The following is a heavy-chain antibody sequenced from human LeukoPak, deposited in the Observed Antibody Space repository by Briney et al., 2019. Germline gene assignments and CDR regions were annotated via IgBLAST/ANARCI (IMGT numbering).Heavy chain of an antibody. Sequence: PSETLSLTCTVSGYSISSGYYWGWIRQPPGEGLEWIGSIYHSGSTYYNPSLKSRVTISVDTSKNHFSLKLSSVTAADTAVYYCARAASAWIQLIDYWGQGTLVTVSS. CDR2: IYHSGST. J-gene: IGHJ4*02. CDR3: ARAASAWIQLIDY. D-gene: IGHD5-18*01. CDR1: GYSISSGYY. V-gene: IGHV4-38-2*02.